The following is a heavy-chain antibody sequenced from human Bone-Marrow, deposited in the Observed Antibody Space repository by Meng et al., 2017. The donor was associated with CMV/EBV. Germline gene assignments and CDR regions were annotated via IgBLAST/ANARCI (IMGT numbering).Heavy chain of an antibody. J-gene: IGHJ6*02. CDR2: FDPEDGET. CDR3: ATRGLEDIVVVPAAIHYYGMDV. V-gene: IGHV1-24*01. CDR1: GYTLTELS. D-gene: IGHD2-2*02. Sequence: ASVKVSCKVSGYTLTELSMHWVRQAPGKGLEWMGGFDPEDGETIYAQKFQGRVTMTEDTSTDTAYMELSSLRSEDTAVYYCATRGLEDIVVVPAAIHYYGMDVWGQGTMVTVSS.